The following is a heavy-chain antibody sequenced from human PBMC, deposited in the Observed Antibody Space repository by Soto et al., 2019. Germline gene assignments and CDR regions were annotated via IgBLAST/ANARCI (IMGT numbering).Heavy chain of an antibody. CDR2: INAHSGGT. Sequence: ASVKVSCTASGFSFTGYYIHWLRQAPGQGLEWMGWINAHSGGTEYAQKFQGRVTLTRDTSIATAYLTLTSLTSDDTALYYCAKDLTRKLAYGLEPWGQGTQVTASS. V-gene: IGHV1-2*02. CDR3: AKDLTRKLAYGLEP. CDR1: GFSFTGYY. J-gene: IGHJ5*02. D-gene: IGHD3-16*01.